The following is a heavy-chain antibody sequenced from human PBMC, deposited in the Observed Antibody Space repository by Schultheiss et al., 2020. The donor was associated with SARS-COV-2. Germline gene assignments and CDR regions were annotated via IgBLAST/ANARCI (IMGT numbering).Heavy chain of an antibody. CDR1: GFTFSSYA. D-gene: IGHD2-2*02. CDR2: ISGSGGST. J-gene: IGHJ5*02. CDR3: ARSTLPAAITNWFDP. V-gene: IGHV3-23*01. Sequence: GGSLRLSCAASGFTFSSYAMSWVRQAPGKGLEWVSAISGSGGSTYYADSVKGRFTISRDNSKNTLYLQMNSLRSEDTAVYYCARSTLPAAITNWFDPWGQGTLVTVSS.